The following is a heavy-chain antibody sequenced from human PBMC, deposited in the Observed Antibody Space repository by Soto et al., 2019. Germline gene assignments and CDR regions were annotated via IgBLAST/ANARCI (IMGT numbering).Heavy chain of an antibody. V-gene: IGHV1-2*04. Sequence: QVQLVQSGAEVKKPGASVKVSCKASGYTFTGYYMHWVRQAPGQGLEWMGWINPNSGGTNYAQKFQGWVTMTRDTSISTAYMELSRLRSDDTAVYYCARDGSRGYSCYETGYYMDVWGKGTTVTVSS. J-gene: IGHJ6*03. CDR1: GYTFTGYY. CDR3: ARDGSRGYSCYETGYYMDV. D-gene: IGHD5-12*01. CDR2: INPNSGGT.